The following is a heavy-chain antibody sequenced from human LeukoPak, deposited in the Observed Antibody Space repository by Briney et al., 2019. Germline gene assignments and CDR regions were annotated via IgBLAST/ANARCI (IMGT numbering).Heavy chain of an antibody. J-gene: IGHJ4*02. CDR1: GFTFNIYG. V-gene: IGHV3-30*02. D-gene: IGHD4-17*01. CDR3: AKDRDMTTVTGPDY. Sequence: GGSLRLSCATSGFTFNIYGTHWVRQAPGKGLEWVAFIRNDESNKYYADSVKGRFTISRDYSKNTLYLQMNSLRAEDTAVYYCAKDRDMTTVTGPDYWGQGTLVTVSS. CDR2: IRNDESNK.